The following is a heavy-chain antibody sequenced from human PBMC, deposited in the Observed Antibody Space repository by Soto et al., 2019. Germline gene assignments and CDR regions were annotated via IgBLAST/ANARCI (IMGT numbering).Heavy chain of an antibody. V-gene: IGHV4-30-2*01. CDR3: ARGDTVITPFDY. J-gene: IGHJ4*02. Sequence: QLQLQESGSGLVKPSQTLSLTCAVSGDSISSGGYSWSWIRQPPGKGLEWIGFIYHSGSTYYNPSLKSRVTISVDRSKNQFSLKLTTVTAADTAIYYSARGDTVITPFDYWGQGTLVTVSS. D-gene: IGHD5-18*01. CDR1: GDSISSGGYS. CDR2: IYHSGST.